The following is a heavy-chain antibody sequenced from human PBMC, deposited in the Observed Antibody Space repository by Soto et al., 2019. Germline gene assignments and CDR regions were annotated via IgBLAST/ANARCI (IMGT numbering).Heavy chain of an antibody. Sequence: GASVKVSCKTSGFTFNVYGIHWVRQAPGQGLEWMGGLIPIYDEPNYAQKFQGRVTITRDTSASTAYMELSSLRSEDTAVYYCARVCSSTSCSYYYYYGMDVWGQGTTVTVSS. CDR1: GFTFNVYG. V-gene: IGHV1-3*01. D-gene: IGHD2-2*01. CDR2: LIPIYDEP. CDR3: ARVCSSTSCSYYYYYGMDV. J-gene: IGHJ6*02.